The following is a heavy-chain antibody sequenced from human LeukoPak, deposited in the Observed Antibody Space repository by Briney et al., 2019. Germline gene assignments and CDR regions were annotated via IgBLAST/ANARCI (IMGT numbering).Heavy chain of an antibody. J-gene: IGHJ4*02. CDR2: LYYSGST. V-gene: IGHV4-39*01. CDR3: ARNYAGAFDY. CDR1: GGSISSSSYY. D-gene: IGHD4-23*01. Sequence: SETLSLTCTVSGGSISSSSYYWGWIRQPPGKGLEWIGSLYYSGSTYYNPSLKSRVTMSVDTSKNQFSLKLSSVTAADTAVYYCARNYAGAFDYWGQGTLVTVSS.